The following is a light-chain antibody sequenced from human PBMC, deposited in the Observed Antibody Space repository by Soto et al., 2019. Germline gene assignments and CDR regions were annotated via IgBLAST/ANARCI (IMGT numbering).Light chain of an antibody. J-gene: IGKJ1*01. CDR2: GAS. Sequence: DIQMTQSPSTLSASVGDRVTITCRASQSISSWLAWYQQKPGKAPKLLIYGASSLESGVPSRFSGSGSGTECTLTISGLQPEDVATYYCLQHHSYLWTLGQGTKVDIK. CDR1: QSISSW. V-gene: IGKV1-5*01. CDR3: LQHHSYLWT.